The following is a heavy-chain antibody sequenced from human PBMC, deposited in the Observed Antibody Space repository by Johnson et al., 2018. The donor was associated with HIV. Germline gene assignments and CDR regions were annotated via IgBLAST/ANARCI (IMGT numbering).Heavy chain of an antibody. CDR1: GITFSYYW. D-gene: IGHD5-12*01. CDR2: IKQDGSEK. Sequence: VQLVESGGGVVQPGGSLRLSCAASGITFSYYWMTWVRQAPGKGLEWVANIKQDGSEKYYVDSVKGRFTISRDNAKNSLYLQMNSLRAEDTAVYYCASTIDIVPTGRSYDAFDIWGQGTLVTVSS. J-gene: IGHJ3*02. V-gene: IGHV3-7*02. CDR3: ASTIDIVPTGRSYDAFDI.